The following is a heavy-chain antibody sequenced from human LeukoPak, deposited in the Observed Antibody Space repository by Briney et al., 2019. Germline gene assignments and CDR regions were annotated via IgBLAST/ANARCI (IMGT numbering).Heavy chain of an antibody. V-gene: IGHV3-23*01. CDR3: AKRSIAFDY. CDR1: GLTFRSYA. D-gene: IGHD2-21*01. Sequence: PGGSLRLSCVASGLTFRSYAMNWVRQAPGKGLEWVSSIYGAGSTTYYADSVKGRFTISRDNSKNTPHLQMNSLRAEDTALYYCAKRSIAFDYWGQGTLVTVSS. CDR2: IYGAGSTT. J-gene: IGHJ4*02.